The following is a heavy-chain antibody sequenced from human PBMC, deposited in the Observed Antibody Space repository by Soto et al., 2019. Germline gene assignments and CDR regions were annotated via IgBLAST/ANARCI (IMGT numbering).Heavy chain of an antibody. Sequence: GGSLRLSCAASGFTFSSYAMSWVRQAPGKGLEWVSAISGSGGSTYYADSVKGRFTISRDNSKNTLYLQMNSLRAEDTAVYYCAKASLPGYSYGYAVFFFDYWGQGTLVTVSS. D-gene: IGHD5-18*01. CDR2: ISGSGGST. CDR3: AKASLPGYSYGYAVFFFDY. CDR1: GFTFSSYA. V-gene: IGHV3-23*01. J-gene: IGHJ4*02.